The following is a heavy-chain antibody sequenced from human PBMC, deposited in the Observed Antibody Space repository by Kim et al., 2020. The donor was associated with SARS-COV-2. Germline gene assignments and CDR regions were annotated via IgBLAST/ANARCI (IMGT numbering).Heavy chain of an antibody. CDR3: ARLGDYYGSSNWFDP. J-gene: IGHJ5*02. D-gene: IGHD3-10*01. V-gene: IGHV4-39*01. Sequence: SETLSLTCSVSGASISSSSYYWGWIRQPPGKGLKWIGSIYYSGSTYYNPSLKSRLTISVDTSKNQFSLKLSSVTAADTAVYYCARLGDYYGSSNWFDPWGQGTLVTVSS. CDR1: GASISSSSYY. CDR2: IYYSGST.